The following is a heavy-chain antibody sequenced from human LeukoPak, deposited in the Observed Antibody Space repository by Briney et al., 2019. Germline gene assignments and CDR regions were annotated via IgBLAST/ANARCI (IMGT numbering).Heavy chain of an antibody. CDR2: ISYDGSNK. J-gene: IGHJ4*02. D-gene: IGHD1-26*01. CDR1: GFTFSSYA. Sequence: GGSLRLSCAASGFTFSSYAMHWVRQAPGKGLEWVAVISYDGSNKYYADSVKGRFTISRDDSKNTLYLQMNSLRAEDTAVYYCASEGATRGGLLYWGQGTLVTVSS. V-gene: IGHV3-30-3*01. CDR3: ASEGATRGGLLY.